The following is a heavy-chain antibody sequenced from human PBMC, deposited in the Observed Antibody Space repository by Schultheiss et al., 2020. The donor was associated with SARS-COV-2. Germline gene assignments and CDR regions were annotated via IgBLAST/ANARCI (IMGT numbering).Heavy chain of an antibody. D-gene: IGHD2-2*01. V-gene: IGHV4-4*07. Sequence: SETLSLTCAVSGYSISSGYYWNWIRQSAGKGLEWIGRIYTSGSTNYNPSLKSRVTMSVDTSKNQFSLKLSSVTAADTAVYYCARGYCSSTSCYHDYYYYYMDVWGKGTTVTVSS. J-gene: IGHJ6*03. CDR3: ARGYCSSTSCYHDYYYYYMDV. CDR1: GYSISSGYY. CDR2: IYTSGST.